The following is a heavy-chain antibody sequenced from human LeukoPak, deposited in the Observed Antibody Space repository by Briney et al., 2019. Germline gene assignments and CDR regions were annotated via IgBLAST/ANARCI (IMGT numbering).Heavy chain of an antibody. D-gene: IGHD7-27*01. J-gene: IGHJ5*02. CDR3: ARLTNWGDINWFDP. CDR2: ISAYNGNT. Sequence: ASVKVSCKASGYTFTSYGISWVRRAPGQGHEWMGWISAYNGNTNYAQKLQGRVTMTTDTSTSTAYMELRSLRSDDTAVYYCARLTNWGDINWFDPWGQGTLVTVSS. V-gene: IGHV1-18*01. CDR1: GYTFTSYG.